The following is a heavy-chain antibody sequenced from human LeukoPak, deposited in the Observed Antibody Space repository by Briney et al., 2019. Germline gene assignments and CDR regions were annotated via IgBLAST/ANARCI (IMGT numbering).Heavy chain of an antibody. D-gene: IGHD3-10*01. CDR1: GFTFSSYG. CDR2: ISYDGSNK. J-gene: IGHJ1*01. V-gene: IGHV3-30*18. Sequence: GRSLRLSCAASGFTFSSYGMNWVRQAPGKGLEWVGVISYDGSNKYYADSVKGRFTISRDNSKNTLYLQMNSLRAEDTAVYYCAKEKALLWFGELGYFQHWGQGTLVTVSS. CDR3: AKEKALLWFGELGYFQH.